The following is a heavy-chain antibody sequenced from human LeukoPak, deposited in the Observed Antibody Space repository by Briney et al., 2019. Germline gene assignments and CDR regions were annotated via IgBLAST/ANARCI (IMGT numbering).Heavy chain of an antibody. CDR1: GGSISSYY. CDR2: INHSGST. CDR3: VDYYGSY. Sequence: SETLSLTCTVSGGSISSYYWSWIRQPPGKGLEWIGEINHSGSTNYNPSLKSRVTISVDTSKNQFSLKLSSVTAADTAVYYCVDYYGSYWGQGTLVTVSS. D-gene: IGHD3-10*01. V-gene: IGHV4-34*01. J-gene: IGHJ4*02.